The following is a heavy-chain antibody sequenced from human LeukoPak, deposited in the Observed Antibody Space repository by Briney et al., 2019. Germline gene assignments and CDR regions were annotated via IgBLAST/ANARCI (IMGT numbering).Heavy chain of an antibody. Sequence: PGGSLRLSCAASGFTFSDSYMSWIRQAPGKGLEWVSYITSSSDYTNYVDSVKGRFTISRDNAKNSLYLQMNSLRAEDTAVYYCATDSGSSYGSSIYWGQGTLVTVSS. V-gene: IGHV3-11*06. J-gene: IGHJ4*02. CDR1: GFTFSDSY. CDR2: ITSSSDYT. D-gene: IGHD5-18*01. CDR3: ATDSGSSYGSSIY.